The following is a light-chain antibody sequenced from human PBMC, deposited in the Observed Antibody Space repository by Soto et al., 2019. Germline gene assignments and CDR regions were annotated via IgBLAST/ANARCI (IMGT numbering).Light chain of an antibody. Sequence: QAVVTQPPSVSGAPGQRVTISCTGSSSNIWAGNSVQWYQHLPGRAPKVLIYGNTNRPSGVPDRFSASKSGTSASLAITGLQAEDEADYYCQSFDGSVSGYVFGTETKLTVL. CDR2: GNT. J-gene: IGLJ1*01. CDR3: QSFDGSVSGYV. CDR1: SSNIWAGNS. V-gene: IGLV1-40*01.